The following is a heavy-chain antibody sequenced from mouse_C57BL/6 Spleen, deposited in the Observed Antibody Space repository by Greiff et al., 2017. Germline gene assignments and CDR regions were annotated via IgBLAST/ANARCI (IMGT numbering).Heavy chain of an antibody. CDR2: ISSGGDYI. V-gene: IGHV5-9-1*02. J-gene: IGHJ2*01. D-gene: IGHD3-2*02. CDR3: TRDLDSSGYSYYFDY. Sequence: EVMLVESGEGLVKPGGSLKLSCAASGFTFSSYAMSWVRQTPEKRLEWVAYISSGGDYIYYADTVKGRFTISRDNARNTLYLQMSSLKSEDTAMXYCTRDLDSSGYSYYFDYWGQGTTLTVSS. CDR1: GFTFSSYA.